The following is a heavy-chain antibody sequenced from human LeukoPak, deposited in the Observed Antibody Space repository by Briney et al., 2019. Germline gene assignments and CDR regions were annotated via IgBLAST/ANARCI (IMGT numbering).Heavy chain of an antibody. V-gene: IGHV4-39*01. J-gene: IGHJ3*02. Sequence: LETLSLTCTVSGGSISSSSYYWGWIRQPPGKGLEWIGSIYYSGSTYYNPSLKSRVTISVDTSKNQFSLKLSSVTAADTAIYYCARMPTGGAFDIWGQGTTVTVSS. CDR1: GGSISSSSYY. CDR2: IYYSGST. CDR3: ARMPTGGAFDI. D-gene: IGHD4-17*01.